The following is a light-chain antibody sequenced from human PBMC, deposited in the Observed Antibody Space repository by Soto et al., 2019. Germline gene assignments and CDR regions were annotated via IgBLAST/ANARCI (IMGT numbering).Light chain of an antibody. V-gene: IGKV1-5*01. CDR1: QSISSW. CDR2: DAS. J-gene: IGKJ1*01. CDR3: QQYNSYWT. Sequence: DIQMTQSPSTLSASVGARVPITCRASQSISSWLAWYQQQPGKAPKLLIYDASSLESGVPSRFSGSGSGTEFTLTISSLQPDDFATYYCQQYNSYWTFGQGTKVDIK.